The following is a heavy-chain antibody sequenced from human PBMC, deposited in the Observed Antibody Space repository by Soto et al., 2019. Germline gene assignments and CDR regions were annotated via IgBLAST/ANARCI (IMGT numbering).Heavy chain of an antibody. Sequence: PGGSLRLSCAAAGFHFNTFAMSWVRQAPGKGLEWVSHISSSGGSRDYADSVRGRFFISRDNYKNVLFLQMNSLRVDDTATYYCSKDPPSPWTANWVDPWGKGTLVTVSS. D-gene: IGHD1-1*01. J-gene: IGHJ5*02. CDR3: SKDPPSPWTANWVDP. CDR1: GFHFNTFA. CDR2: ISSSGGSR. V-gene: IGHV3-23*01.